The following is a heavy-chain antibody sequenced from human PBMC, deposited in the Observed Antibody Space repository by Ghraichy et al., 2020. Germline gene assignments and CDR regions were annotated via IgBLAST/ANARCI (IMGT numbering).Heavy chain of an antibody. CDR1: GGSVSSGSYY. D-gene: IGHD3-3*01. CDR2: IYYSGST. J-gene: IGHJ5*02. V-gene: IGHV4-61*01. CDR3: AVGGSVLRFLEWLA. Sequence: SETLSLTCTVSGGSVSSGSYYWSWIRQPPGKGLEWIGYIYYSGSTNYNPSLKSRVTISVDTSKNQFSLKLSSVTAADTAVYYCAVGGSVLRFLEWLAWGQGTLVTVSS.